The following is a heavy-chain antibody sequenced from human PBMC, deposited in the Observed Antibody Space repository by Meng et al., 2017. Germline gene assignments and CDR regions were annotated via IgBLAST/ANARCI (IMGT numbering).Heavy chain of an antibody. V-gene: IGHV1-2*06. J-gene: IGHJ4*02. Sequence: GQLVQSGAEVKKPWASVQVSCKPSGYNFPDYYIHWVRRAPGQGLEWMGRINPKSGDTHYAQKFQARVTVTGDTSISTAYMELSGLRSDDTAMYYCARDEDISAAGKLFGDYWGQGTLVTVSS. CDR1: GYNFPDYY. D-gene: IGHD6-25*01. CDR2: INPKSGDT. CDR3: ARDEDISAAGKLFGDY.